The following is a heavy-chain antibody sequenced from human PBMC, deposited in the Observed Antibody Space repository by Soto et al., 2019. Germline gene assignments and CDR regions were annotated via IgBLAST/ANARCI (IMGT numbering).Heavy chain of an antibody. CDR3: VKGFILTAYGMDV. CDR2: ISSNGGST. V-gene: IGHV3-64D*06. Sequence: GGSLRLSCSASGFTFSTYAIHWVRQAPGKGLEYVSAISSNGGSTYYADSVKGRFTISRDNSENTLYLQMSSLRAEDTAVYYCVKGFILTAYGMDVWGQGPTVTVSS. J-gene: IGHJ6*02. D-gene: IGHD3-9*01. CDR1: GFTFSTYA.